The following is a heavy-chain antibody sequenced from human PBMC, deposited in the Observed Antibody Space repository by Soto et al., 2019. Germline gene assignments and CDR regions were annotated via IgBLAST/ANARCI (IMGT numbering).Heavy chain of an antibody. Sequence: QPGGSLRLSCAASGFTLSSYAMHWVRQAPGKGLEWVAVISYDGSNKYYADSVKGRFTISRDNSKNTLYLQMNSLRAEDTAVYYCARANYDFWSGAGPFHVWGQGTTVTVSS. J-gene: IGHJ6*02. CDR3: ARANYDFWSGAGPFHV. V-gene: IGHV3-30-3*01. D-gene: IGHD3-3*01. CDR2: ISYDGSNK. CDR1: GFTLSSYA.